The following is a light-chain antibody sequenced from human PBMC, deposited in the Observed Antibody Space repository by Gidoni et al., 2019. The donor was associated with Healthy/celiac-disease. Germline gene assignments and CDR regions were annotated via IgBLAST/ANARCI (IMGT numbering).Light chain of an antibody. J-gene: IGKJ1*01. CDR1: KGVLYSSNNQNY. CDR2: GAS. CDR3: QQYYSTPWT. V-gene: IGKV4-1*01. Sequence: DIVMTQSPDSRAVSLGERATLNCKSIKGVLYSSNNQNYLAWYQQKPGQPPKLLIYGASPRESGVPYRFSGSGSGTDFTLTISSLQAEDVAVYYCQQYYSTPWTFXXXTKVEIK.